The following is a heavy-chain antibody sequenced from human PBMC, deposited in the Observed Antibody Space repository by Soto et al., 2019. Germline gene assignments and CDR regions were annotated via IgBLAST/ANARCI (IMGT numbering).Heavy chain of an antibody. J-gene: IGHJ4*02. CDR1: GFTFSSYA. CDR3: AKDERMATIFGTDGYFDY. D-gene: IGHD5-12*01. Sequence: GGSLRLSCAASGFTFSSYAMSWVRQAPGKGLEWVSAISGSGGSTYYADSVKGRFTISRDNSKNTLYLQMNSLRAEDTAVYYCAKDERMATIFGTDGYFDYWDQGTLVTVSS. CDR2: ISGSGGST. V-gene: IGHV3-23*01.